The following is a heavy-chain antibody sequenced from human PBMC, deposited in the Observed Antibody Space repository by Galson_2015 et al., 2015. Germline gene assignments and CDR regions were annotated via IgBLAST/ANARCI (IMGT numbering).Heavy chain of an antibody. CDR3: ARHAAGNPQTHYGMDV. D-gene: IGHD2-15*01. CDR2: IYPGDSDT. J-gene: IGHJ6*02. V-gene: IGHV5-51*01. Sequence: QSGAEVTKPGESLKISCKGSGYSFPSYWIGWVRQMPGKGLEWMGIIYPGDSDTRYSPSFQGQVTISADKSISTAYLQWSSLKASDTAMYYCARHAAGNPQTHYGMDVWGQGTTVTVSS. CDR1: GYSFPSYW.